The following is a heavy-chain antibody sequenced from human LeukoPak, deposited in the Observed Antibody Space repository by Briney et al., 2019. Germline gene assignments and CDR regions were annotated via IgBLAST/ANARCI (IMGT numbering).Heavy chain of an antibody. CDR2: INPNSGGT. D-gene: IGHD5-18*01. V-gene: IGHV1-2*06. J-gene: IGHJ4*02. Sequence: ASVKLSCKASGYTFTGYYMHWVRQAPGQGLEWMGRINPNSGGTNYAQKFQGRVTMTRDTSISTAYMELSRLRSDDTAVYYCARESAMVPSDYWGQGTLVTVSS. CDR3: ARESAMVPSDY. CDR1: GYTFTGYY.